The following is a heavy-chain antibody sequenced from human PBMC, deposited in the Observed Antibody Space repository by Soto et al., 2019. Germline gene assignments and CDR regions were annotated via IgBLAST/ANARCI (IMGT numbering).Heavy chain of an antibody. V-gene: IGHV3-30-3*01. D-gene: IGHD4-17*01. Sequence: QVQLVESGGGVVQPGRSLRLSCAASGFTFSSYAMHWVRQAPGKGLEWVAVISYDGSNKYYADSVKGRFTISRDNSKNTVYLQMNSLRAEDTAVYYCARDGGDYGVWGQGTLVTGSS. CDR1: GFTFSSYA. CDR3: ARDGGDYGV. J-gene: IGHJ4*02. CDR2: ISYDGSNK.